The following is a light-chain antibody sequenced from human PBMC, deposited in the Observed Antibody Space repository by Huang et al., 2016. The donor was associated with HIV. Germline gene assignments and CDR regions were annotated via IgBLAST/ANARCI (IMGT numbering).Light chain of an antibody. J-gene: IGKJ4*01. CDR1: RSVSNN. CDR2: GSS. V-gene: IGKV3-15*01. CDR3: HQYNNWLLS. Sequence: IVMTQSPATLSVSPGERVTLSCRANRSVSNNLAWYQQRHGQAPRLLIYGSSIRAPGIPARFSGSGSGTDFSLTISSLQSEDFALYYCHQYNNWLLSFGGGTRVDI.